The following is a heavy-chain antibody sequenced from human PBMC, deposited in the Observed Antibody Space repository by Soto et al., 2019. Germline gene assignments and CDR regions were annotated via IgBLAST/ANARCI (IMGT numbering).Heavy chain of an antibody. J-gene: IGHJ4*02. CDR1: GYTFTHYY. CDR2: INPASGST. CDR3: ARDLEAGDY. V-gene: IGHV1-46*01. D-gene: IGHD6-13*01. Sequence: QVQLVQSGAEVKKPGASVKLSCRTSGYTFTHYYIHWVRQAPGQGLEWLAIINPASGSTNYAQDFQGRVTLTMATSTTTGYMELSGLRAEDTGIFYCARDLEAGDYWGQGTLVTVSS.